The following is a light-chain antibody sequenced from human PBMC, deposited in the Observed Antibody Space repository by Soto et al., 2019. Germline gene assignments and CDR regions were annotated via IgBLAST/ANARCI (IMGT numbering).Light chain of an antibody. V-gene: IGLV2-14*01. Sequence: QSVLTQPASVSGSLGQSITISCTGSSSDVGGYNYVSWYQQHPGKAPKLLIHEVTNRPSGVSDRFSGSKSANTASLPISGLQAEDEAHYFCSSYTTFRTPHVAFGGGTQLTVL. J-gene: IGLJ2*01. CDR3: SSYTTFRTPHVA. CDR2: EVT. CDR1: SSDVGGYNY.